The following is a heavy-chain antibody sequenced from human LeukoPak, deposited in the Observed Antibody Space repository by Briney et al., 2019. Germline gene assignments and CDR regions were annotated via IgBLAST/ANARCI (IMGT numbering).Heavy chain of an antibody. D-gene: IGHD3-10*01. J-gene: IGHJ5*02. Sequence: SETLSLTCTISGGSVSDYYWSWIRQSPGRGLEWIGYIYHTGSTSYSPSLKSRVTISVDTSKNQFSLKLSSVTAADTAVYYCARSVGITKTGRFDPWGQGTLVTVSS. CDR3: ARSVGITKTGRFDP. CDR2: IYHTGST. CDR1: GGSVSDYY. V-gene: IGHV4-59*02.